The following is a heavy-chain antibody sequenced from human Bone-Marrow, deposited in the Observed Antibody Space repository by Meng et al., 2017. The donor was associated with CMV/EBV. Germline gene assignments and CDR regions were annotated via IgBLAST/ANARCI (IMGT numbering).Heavy chain of an antibody. CDR1: GGTFSSYA. CDR2: IIPIFGTA. Sequence: SVKVSCKASGGTFSSYAISWVRQAPGQGLEWMGGIIPIFGTANYAQKFQGRVTITTDESTSTAYMELRSLRSDDTAVYYCARDIRRKNGYCSSTSCRTDAFDIWGQGTRVTV. CDR3: ARDIRRKNGYCSSTSCRTDAFDI. D-gene: IGHD2-2*03. V-gene: IGHV1-69*05. J-gene: IGHJ3*02.